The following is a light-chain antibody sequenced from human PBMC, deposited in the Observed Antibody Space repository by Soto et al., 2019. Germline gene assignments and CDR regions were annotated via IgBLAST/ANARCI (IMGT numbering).Light chain of an antibody. J-gene: IGKJ4*01. CDR2: DAS. CDR1: QTISTY. V-gene: IGKV3-11*01. CDR3: QHRINWPLT. Sequence: EIVLTQSPATLSLSPGEGATLSCRASQTISTYLAWYQPKPGQAPRLLIYDASNRATGIPDRFSGSGSGTDFTLTITRLEPEDFAVYYCQHRINWPLTFGGGT.